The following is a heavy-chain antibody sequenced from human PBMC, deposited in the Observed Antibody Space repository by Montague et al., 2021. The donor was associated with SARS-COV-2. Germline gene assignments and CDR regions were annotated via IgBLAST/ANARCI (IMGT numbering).Heavy chain of an antibody. D-gene: IGHD5-18*01. J-gene: IGHJ4*02. V-gene: IGHV3-23*01. CDR2: ISGSADIT. Sequence: SLRLSCAASGFTFRNYAMIWVRQAPGKGLEWVSGISGSADITYYADSVKGRFTISRDNSKNTLYLQMSSLRAGDTAVYYCAKDREVDTGGLYYFDYWGQGTLVTVSS. CDR3: AKDREVDTGGLYYFDY. CDR1: GFTFRNYA.